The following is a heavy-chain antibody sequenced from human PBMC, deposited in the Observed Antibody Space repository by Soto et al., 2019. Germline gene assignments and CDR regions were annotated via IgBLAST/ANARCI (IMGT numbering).Heavy chain of an antibody. J-gene: IGHJ5*02. CDR1: GFTFSSYG. CDR2: ISYDGSNK. Sequence: GGSLRLSCAASGFTFSSYGMHWVRQAPGKGLEWVAVISYDGSNKYYADSVKGRFTISRDNSKNTLYLQMNSLRAEDTAVYYCAKDRDYYDSSGYNHWGQGTLVTVSS. CDR3: AKDRDYYDSSGYNH. D-gene: IGHD3-22*01. V-gene: IGHV3-30*18.